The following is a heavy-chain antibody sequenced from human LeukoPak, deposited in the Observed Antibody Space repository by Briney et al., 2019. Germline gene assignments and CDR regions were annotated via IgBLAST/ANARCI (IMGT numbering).Heavy chain of an antibody. CDR3: ARQSGGGSSPY. V-gene: IGHV4-39*01. CDR2: IYYSGST. D-gene: IGHD6-6*01. J-gene: IGHJ4*02. CDR1: GGSISSSSYY. Sequence: PSETLSLTCTVSGGSISSSSYYWGWIRQPPGKGLEWIGSIYYSGSTYYNPSLKSRVTISIDTSKNQFSLKLSSVTAADTAVYYCARQSGGGSSPYWGQGTLVTVSS.